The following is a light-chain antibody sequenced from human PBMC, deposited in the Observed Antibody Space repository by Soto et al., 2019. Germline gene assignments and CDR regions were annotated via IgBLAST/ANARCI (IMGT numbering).Light chain of an antibody. CDR2: GAF. J-gene: IGKJ2*01. V-gene: IGKV3-15*01. CDR1: QSVSSN. Sequence: EIVMTQSPATLSVSPGGRATLSCRASQSVSSNLAWYQQKPGQAPRLLIYGAFTRATGIPARFSGSGSGTEFTLTISSLQSEDFAVYYCQQYNNWPYTFGQGTKLAIK. CDR3: QQYNNWPYT.